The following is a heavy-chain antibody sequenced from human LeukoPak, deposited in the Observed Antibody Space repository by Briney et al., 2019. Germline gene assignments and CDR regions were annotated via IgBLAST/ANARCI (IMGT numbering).Heavy chain of an antibody. D-gene: IGHD2-15*01. CDR1: GFTFSSYS. CDR3: AKDPTPTNYYYYYMDV. V-gene: IGHV3-48*01. Sequence: PGGSQRLSCAASGFTFSSYSMNWVRQAPGKGLEWVSHISSSSSTIYYADSVKGRFTISRDNSKNTLYLQMNSLRAEDTAVYYCAKDPTPTNYYYYYMDVWGKGTTVTISS. CDR2: ISSSSSTI. J-gene: IGHJ6*03.